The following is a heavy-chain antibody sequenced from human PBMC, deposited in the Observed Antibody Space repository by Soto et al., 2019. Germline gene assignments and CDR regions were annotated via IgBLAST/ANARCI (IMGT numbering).Heavy chain of an antibody. D-gene: IGHD4-17*01. CDR1: GFTFSNYA. J-gene: IGHJ4*02. Sequence: QVQLVESGGGVVQPGRSLRLSCAASGFTFSNYAMHWVRQAPDKGLEWVAVISSDGSNKYYADSVMGRFTISRDNSKNTLDLQMTSLRPEDTAVYYCVREPTTMVERFDYWGQGTLVTVSS. CDR2: ISSDGSNK. V-gene: IGHV3-30-3*01. CDR3: VREPTTMVERFDY.